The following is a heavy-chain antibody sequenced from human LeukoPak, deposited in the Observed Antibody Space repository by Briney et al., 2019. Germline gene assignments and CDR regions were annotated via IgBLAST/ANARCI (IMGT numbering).Heavy chain of an antibody. CDR2: IRSVTDGGTT. CDR3: TTDEWA. J-gene: IGHJ5*02. Sequence: GGSLRLSCAASGLTLSNSWMSWVRQAPGKGLEKVGRIRSVTDGGTTDYVAPVKGRFTISRDDSKNTLYLQMNSLKTEDTAVYYCTTDEWAWGQGTLVTASS. V-gene: IGHV3-15*01. CDR1: GLTLSNSW. D-gene: IGHD1-26*01.